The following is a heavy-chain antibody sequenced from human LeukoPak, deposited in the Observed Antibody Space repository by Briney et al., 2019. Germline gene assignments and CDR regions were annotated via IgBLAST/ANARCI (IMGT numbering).Heavy chain of an antibody. CDR1: GFTFSSYA. CDR2: IKQDGSEK. D-gene: IGHD3-10*01. Sequence: GGSLRLSCAASGFTFSSYAMSWVRQAPGKGLEWVANIKQDGSEKYYVDSVKGRFTISRDNAKNSLSLQMNSLRAEDTAVYYCARGSGDIGDYWGQGTLVTVSS. CDR3: ARGSGDIGDY. J-gene: IGHJ4*02. V-gene: IGHV3-7*03.